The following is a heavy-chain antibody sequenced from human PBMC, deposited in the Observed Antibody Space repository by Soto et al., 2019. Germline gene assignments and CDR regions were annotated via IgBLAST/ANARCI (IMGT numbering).Heavy chain of an antibody. V-gene: IGHV3-23*01. Sequence: EVHLLESGGGLVEPGGSLRLSCAASGFTFSSYAMSWVRQAPGKGLEWVSAISGSGDDTYYADSVRGRFTISRDNSKNTLYMQMNSLRVEDTAVYFCAKCYWVSAKPSTAEHWGQGTLVTVSS. J-gene: IGHJ1*01. CDR2: ISGSGDDT. D-gene: IGHD3-10*01. CDR1: GFTFSSYA. CDR3: AKCYWVSAKPSTAEH.